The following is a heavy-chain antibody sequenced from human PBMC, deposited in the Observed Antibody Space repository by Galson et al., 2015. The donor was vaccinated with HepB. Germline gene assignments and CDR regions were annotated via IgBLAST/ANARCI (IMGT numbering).Heavy chain of an antibody. CDR1: GFTFSTYT. D-gene: IGHD5-12*01. V-gene: IGHV3-23*01. Sequence: SLRISCAAYGFTFSTYTMSWVRQAPGKGLERVSAFISGGSTYYIDSVKGRFTIPRDNSKNTLYLQMNSLRVEDTAVYFCARRYSGYLDHWGRGTLVTVSS. CDR3: ARRYSGYLDH. CDR2: FISGGST. J-gene: IGHJ4*02.